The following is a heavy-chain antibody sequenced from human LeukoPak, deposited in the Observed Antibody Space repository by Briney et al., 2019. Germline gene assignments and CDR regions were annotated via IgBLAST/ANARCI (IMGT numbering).Heavy chain of an antibody. CDR1: GYRFTSYW. CDR2: IYPGDSDT. J-gene: IGHJ3*02. V-gene: IGHV5-51*01. CDR3: ARRYCSSTSCYWTAFDI. Sequence: GESLKISCKGSGYRFTSYWIGWVRQMPGKGLEWMGIIYPGDSDTRYRPSFQGQVTISADKSISTAYLQWSSLKASDTAMYYCARRYCSSTSCYWTAFDIWGQGTMVTVSS. D-gene: IGHD2-2*01.